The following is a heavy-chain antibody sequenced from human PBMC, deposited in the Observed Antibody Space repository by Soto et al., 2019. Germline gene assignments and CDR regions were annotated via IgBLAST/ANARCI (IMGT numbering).Heavy chain of an antibody. V-gene: IGHV4-61*01. D-gene: IGHD5-12*01. J-gene: IGHJ4*02. CDR3: ARDSLALFDS. CDR2: IHSSGST. CDR1: DGSVSSGNYY. Sequence: QAQLQESGPGLVKTSETLSLTCTVSDGSVSSGNYYWTLIRQPPGKGLEWIGYIHSSGSTLYNPSLKSRVFISVDTSMYQFSLKLTSLTAADTALYFCARDSLALFDSWGQGNLVTVSS.